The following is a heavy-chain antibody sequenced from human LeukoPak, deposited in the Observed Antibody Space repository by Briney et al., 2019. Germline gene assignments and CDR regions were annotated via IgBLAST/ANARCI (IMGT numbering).Heavy chain of an antibody. CDR3: ARHTPLVTMVRGGYFDY. CDR1: GGSISSYY. CDR2: IYTSGST. V-gene: IGHV4-4*09. D-gene: IGHD3-10*01. J-gene: IGHJ4*02. Sequence: SETLSLTCTVSGGSISSYYWSWIRQPPGKGLEWIGYIYTSGSTNYNPSLKSRVTISVDTSKNQFSLKLSSVTAADTAVYYCARHTPLVTMVRGGYFDYWGQGTLVTVSS.